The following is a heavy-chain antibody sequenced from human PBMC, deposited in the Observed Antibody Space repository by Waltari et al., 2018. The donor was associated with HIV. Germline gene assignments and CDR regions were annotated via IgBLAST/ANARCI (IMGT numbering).Heavy chain of an antibody. Sequence: EVQLVESGGGLVKPGGSLRLSCAASGFTFSSYSMNWVRQAPGKGLEWVSSISSSSRYIYYADSGKGRFTISRDNAKNSLYLQMNSLRAEDTAVYYCAREGEDSSGYYYPYFDYWGQGTLVTVSS. CDR1: GFTFSSYS. CDR3: AREGEDSSGYYYPYFDY. CDR2: ISSSSRYI. J-gene: IGHJ4*02. V-gene: IGHV3-21*01. D-gene: IGHD3-22*01.